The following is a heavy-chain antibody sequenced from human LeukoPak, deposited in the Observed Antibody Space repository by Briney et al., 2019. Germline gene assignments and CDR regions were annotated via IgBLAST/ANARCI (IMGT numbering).Heavy chain of an antibody. CDR3: ARDYKSDSSGYYY. J-gene: IGHJ4*02. Sequence: GGSLRLSCAASGFSFSDYYMSWIRQAPGKGLEWVSYISSSGSTIYYADSVKGRFTISRDNAKNSLYLQMNSLRAEDTAVYYCARDYKSDSSGYYYWGQGTLVTVSS. CDR2: ISSSGSTI. CDR1: GFSFSDYY. D-gene: IGHD3-22*01. V-gene: IGHV3-11*04.